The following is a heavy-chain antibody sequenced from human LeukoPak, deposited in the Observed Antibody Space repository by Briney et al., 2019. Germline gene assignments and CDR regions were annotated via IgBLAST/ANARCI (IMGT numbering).Heavy chain of an antibody. V-gene: IGHV3-21*01. CDR3: ARREAAAGTFDY. J-gene: IGHJ4*02. CDR1: GFTFSSYS. D-gene: IGHD6-13*01. Sequence: GGSLRLSCAASGFTFSSYSMNWVRQAPGKGLEWVSSISSSSSYIYYADSVKGRFTISRDNAKNSLYLQMNSLRAEDTAVYYCARREAAAGTFDYWGQGTLVTVSS. CDR2: ISSSSSYI.